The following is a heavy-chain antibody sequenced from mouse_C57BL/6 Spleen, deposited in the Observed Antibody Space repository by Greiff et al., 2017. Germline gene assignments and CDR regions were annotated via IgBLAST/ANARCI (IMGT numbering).Heavy chain of an antibody. CDR3: AREDYGSPCFDY. Sequence: QVHVKQSGAELVRPGTSVKVSCKASGYAFTNYLIEWVKQRPGQGLEWIGVIYPGSGGTNYNEKFKGKATLTADKSSSTAYMQLSSLTSEDSAVYFCAREDYGSPCFDYWGQGTHLTVSA. J-gene: IGHJ2*01. D-gene: IGHD1-1*01. CDR1: GYAFTNYL. V-gene: IGHV1-54*01. CDR2: IYPGSGGT.